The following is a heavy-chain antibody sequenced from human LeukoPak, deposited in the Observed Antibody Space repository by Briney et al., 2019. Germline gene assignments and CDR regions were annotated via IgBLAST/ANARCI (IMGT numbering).Heavy chain of an antibody. J-gene: IGHJ6*04. Sequence: GASVKVSCKASGCTFSSYAMSWVRQAPGQGLEWMGGIIPIFGTTNYAQKFQGRVTITRDKSTSTAYMELSSLKSEDTAVYYCASSLGACGGSCYLGWEGVEYYYYGMDVWGKGTTVTVSS. CDR1: GCTFSSYA. CDR2: IIPIFGTT. V-gene: IGHV1-69*05. CDR3: ASSLGACGGSCYLGWEGVEYYYYGMDV. D-gene: IGHD2-15*01.